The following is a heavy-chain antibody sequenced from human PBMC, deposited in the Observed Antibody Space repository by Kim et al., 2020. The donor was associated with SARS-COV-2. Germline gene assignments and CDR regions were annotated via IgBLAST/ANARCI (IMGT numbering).Heavy chain of an antibody. J-gene: IGHJ4*01. V-gene: IGHV3-7*01. CDR1: GFTFSNYW. CDR3: VSKSTG. Sequence: VGSLRLSCAASGFTFSNYWMTWVRQAPGKGLEWVANIKQDGSLKYYVNSVRGRFTVSRDNAKNSLYLQMNSLRVEDTGIYYCVSKSTGWGHGTLVTVSS. CDR2: IKQDGSLK.